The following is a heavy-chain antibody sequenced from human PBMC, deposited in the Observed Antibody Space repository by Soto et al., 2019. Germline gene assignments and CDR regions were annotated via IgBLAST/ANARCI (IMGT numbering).Heavy chain of an antibody. J-gene: IGHJ3*02. CDR2: FDPEDGET. Sequence: ASVKVSCKVSGYTLTELSMHWVRQAPGKGLEWMGGFDPEDGETIYAQKFQGRVTMTEDTSTDTAYMELSSLRSEDTAVYYCATEGGSGNIRGAFDIWGQRTMVTVSS. CDR1: GYTLTELS. V-gene: IGHV1-24*01. CDR3: ATEGGSGNIRGAFDI. D-gene: IGHD3-10*01.